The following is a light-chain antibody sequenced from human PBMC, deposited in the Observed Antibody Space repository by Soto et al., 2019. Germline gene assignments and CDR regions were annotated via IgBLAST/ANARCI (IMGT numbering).Light chain of an antibody. Sequence: EIVLTQSPGTLSLSPGEIATLSCRASQSVSSSYLAWYQQKHGQAPGLLIYGASSRPTGIPDRFSGSGSGTDFPLTISRLEHEDVAVYYCQQYGTSLRTCGQGTKVEIK. CDR2: GAS. CDR3: QQYGTSLRT. V-gene: IGKV3-20*01. CDR1: QSVSSSY. J-gene: IGKJ1*01.